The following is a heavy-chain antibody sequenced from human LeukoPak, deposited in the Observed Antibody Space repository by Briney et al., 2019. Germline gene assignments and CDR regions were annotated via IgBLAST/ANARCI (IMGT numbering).Heavy chain of an antibody. CDR3: ARASASCGGDCFGFYFFDL. D-gene: IGHD2-21*02. Sequence: GESLKISCQGSGYSFAAFWIAWVRQMPGKGLELMGLIYPGGSVVRFSPSFEGQVTISADQSITTAYVQWTSLRASDAALYFCARASASCGGDCFGFYFFDLWGRGTQVTVSS. CDR2: IYPGGSVV. CDR1: GYSFAAFW. V-gene: IGHV5-51*01. J-gene: IGHJ2*01.